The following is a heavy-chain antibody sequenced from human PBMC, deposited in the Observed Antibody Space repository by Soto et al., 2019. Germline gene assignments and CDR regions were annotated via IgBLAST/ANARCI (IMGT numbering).Heavy chain of an antibody. V-gene: IGHV4-34*01. CDR3: ARTSKFDC. Sequence: QVQLQQWGAGLLKPSETLSLTCAVYCGSFRGYYWSWIRQPPGKGLEWIGEINHSGSTNYNPSLKRRVTMSVHTSKHQFSLKLSSVTAADTAVYYCARTSKFDCWGQGTLVTVSS. CDR1: CGSFRGYY. D-gene: IGHD6-6*01. CDR2: INHSGST. J-gene: IGHJ4*02.